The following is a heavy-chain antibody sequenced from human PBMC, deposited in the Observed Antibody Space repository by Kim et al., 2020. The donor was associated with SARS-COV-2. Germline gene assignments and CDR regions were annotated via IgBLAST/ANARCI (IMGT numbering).Heavy chain of an antibody. J-gene: IGHJ4*02. CDR2: ISARDGSA. CDR1: GYIFSTYG. D-gene: IGHD4-17*01. CDR3: ARGAYGDVCFDY. V-gene: IGHV1-18*04. Sequence: ASVKVSCKASGYIFSTYGFSWVRQAPGQGLELLGWISARDGSAHYAQKVQGRVTMTTDTSTNIAYMELWSLRSDDTAMYYCARGAYGDVCFDYWGQGTLV.